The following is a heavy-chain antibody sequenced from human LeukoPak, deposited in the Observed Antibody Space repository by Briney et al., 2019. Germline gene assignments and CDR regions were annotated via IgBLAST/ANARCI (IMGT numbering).Heavy chain of an antibody. Sequence: ASVKVSCKASGYTFTGYYMHWVRQAPGQGLEWTGWINPNSGGTNYAQKFQGRVTMTRDTSISTAYMELSRLRSDDTAVYYCAGDLDYYDILTGYYSNRFFDYWGQGTLVTVSS. CDR1: GYTFTGYY. CDR2: INPNSGGT. D-gene: IGHD3-9*01. J-gene: IGHJ4*02. CDR3: AGDLDYYDILTGYYSNRFFDY. V-gene: IGHV1-2*02.